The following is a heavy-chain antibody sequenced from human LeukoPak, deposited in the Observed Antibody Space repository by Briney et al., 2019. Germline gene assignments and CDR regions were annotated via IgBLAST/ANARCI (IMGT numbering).Heavy chain of an antibody. CDR1: GFTFSSYE. V-gene: IGHV3-48*03. CDR3: ASLNGDFDY. Sequence: GGPLRLSCAASGFTFSSYEMNWVRQAPGKGLEWVSYISSSGSTIYYADSVKGRFTISRDNAKNSLYLQMNSLRAEDTAVYYCASLNGDFDYWGQGTLVTVSS. J-gene: IGHJ4*02. CDR2: ISSSGSTI.